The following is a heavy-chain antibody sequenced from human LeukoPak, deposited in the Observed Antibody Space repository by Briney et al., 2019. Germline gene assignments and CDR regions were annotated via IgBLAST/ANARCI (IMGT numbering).Heavy chain of an antibody. CDR2: IFAGGSA. D-gene: IGHD3-16*01. CDR1: GFRVSNDY. J-gene: IGHJ4*02. Sequence: GGSLRLSCAASGFRVSNDYMAWVPQPPGQGLEWVSFIFAGGSAYYSDSVKGRFTMSRDRSKNTLSLQMNSLRAEDTAVYYCAKANSYDSYYFDYWVQGALVIVSS. CDR3: AKANSYDSYYFDY. V-gene: IGHV3-53*01.